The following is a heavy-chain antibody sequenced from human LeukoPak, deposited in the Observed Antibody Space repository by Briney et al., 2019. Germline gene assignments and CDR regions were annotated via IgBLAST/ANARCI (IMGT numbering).Heavy chain of an antibody. V-gene: IGHV1-69*04. J-gene: IGHJ5*02. CDR2: IIPVFGIA. CDR3: ARDHEQEEAWFDP. Sequence: PVASVKVSCKASGGTFSSYATCWVRDAPGRGLEWVGRIIPVFGIANYAQTFRGRVTFTAAISTSTANMELSSLRSKDTAVYYCARDHEQEEAWFDPWGQGTMVTVSS. CDR1: GGTFSSYA.